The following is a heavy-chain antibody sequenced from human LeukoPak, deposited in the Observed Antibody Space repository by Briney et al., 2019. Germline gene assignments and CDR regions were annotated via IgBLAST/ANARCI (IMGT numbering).Heavy chain of an antibody. J-gene: IGHJ4*02. CDR3: ARDERRWLQLRNEDFDY. CDR2: IKEDGSEK. CDR1: GFTFSSYW. V-gene: IGHV3-7*03. D-gene: IGHD5-24*01. Sequence: GGSLRLSCEASGFTFSSYWMSWVRQAPGKGLEWVANIKEDGSEKYYVDSVKGRFTISGDNAKNSLYLQMNSLRAEDTAVYYCARDERRWLQLRNEDFDYWGQGTLVTVSS.